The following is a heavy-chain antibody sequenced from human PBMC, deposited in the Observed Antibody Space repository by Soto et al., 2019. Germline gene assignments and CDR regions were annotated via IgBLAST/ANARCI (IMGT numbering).Heavy chain of an antibody. J-gene: IGHJ5*02. Sequence: GESLKISCRTSGYKFTSSWIAWVRQMPGKGLEWMGIIFPSDSDTRYSPSFQGQVTISADRSTSTVFLQWASLEASDTAVYFCARKDKSGYFNWFDPWGQGTLVTVS. D-gene: IGHD3-22*01. V-gene: IGHV5-51*01. CDR2: IFPSDSDT. CDR3: ARKDKSGYFNWFDP. CDR1: GYKFTSSW.